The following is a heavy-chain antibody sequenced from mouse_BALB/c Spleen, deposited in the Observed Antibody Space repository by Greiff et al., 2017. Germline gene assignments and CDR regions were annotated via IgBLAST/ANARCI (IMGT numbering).Heavy chain of an antibody. V-gene: IGHV5-4*02. Sequence: EVHLVESGGGLVKPGGSLKLSCAASGFTFSDYYMYWVRQTPEKRLEWVATISDGGSYTYYPDSVKGRFTISRDNAKNNLYLQMSSLKSEDTAMYYCARDGRAMDYWGQGTSVTVSS. CDR1: GFTFSDYY. CDR3: ARDGRAMDY. CDR2: ISDGGSYT. J-gene: IGHJ4*01.